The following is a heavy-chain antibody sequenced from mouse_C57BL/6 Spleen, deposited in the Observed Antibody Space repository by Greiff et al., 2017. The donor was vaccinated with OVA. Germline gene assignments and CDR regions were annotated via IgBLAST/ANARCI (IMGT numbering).Heavy chain of an antibody. J-gene: IGHJ2*01. D-gene: IGHD2-4*01. CDR1: GFTFTDYY. CDR3: ARYYDYDFFDY. Sequence: EVQGVESGGGLVQPGGSLSLSCAASGFTFTDYYMSWVRQPPGKALEWLGFIRNKANGYTTEYSASVKGRFTISRDNSQSILYLQMNALRAENSATYYCARYYDYDFFDYWGQGTTRTVSS. CDR2: IRNKANGYTT. V-gene: IGHV7-3*01.